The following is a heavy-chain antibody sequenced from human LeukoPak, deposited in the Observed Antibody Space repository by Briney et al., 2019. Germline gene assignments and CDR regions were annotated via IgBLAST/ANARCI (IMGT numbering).Heavy chain of an antibody. CDR3: ARLGCSSTSCQNDY. V-gene: IGHV4-59*01. D-gene: IGHD2-2*01. Sequence: SETLSLTCTVSGGSISSYYWSWIRQPPGKGLEWIGYIYYRGSTNYNPSLKSRVTISVDTSKNQFSLKLSSVTAADTAVYYCARLGCSSTSCQNDYWGQGTLVTVSS. CDR2: IYYRGST. J-gene: IGHJ4*02. CDR1: GGSISSYY.